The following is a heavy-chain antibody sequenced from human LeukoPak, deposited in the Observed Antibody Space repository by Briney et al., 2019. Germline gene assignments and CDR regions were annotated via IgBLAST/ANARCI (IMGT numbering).Heavy chain of an antibody. V-gene: IGHV3-48*03. D-gene: IGHD4-17*01. Sequence: PGGSLRLSCAASGFTFSSYEMNWVRQAPGKGLEWVSYIRSGGTTTSYADSLQGRFTTSRDNAKNSLYLQMNSLRAEDTAVYYCARGRTTVTTWFLDLWGRGTLVTVSS. CDR3: ARGRTTVTTWFLDL. J-gene: IGHJ2*01. CDR2: IRSGGTTT. CDR1: GFTFSSYE.